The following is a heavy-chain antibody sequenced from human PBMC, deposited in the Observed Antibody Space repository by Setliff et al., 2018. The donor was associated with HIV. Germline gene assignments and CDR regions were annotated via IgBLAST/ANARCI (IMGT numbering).Heavy chain of an antibody. V-gene: IGHV1-8*02. D-gene: IGHD1-20*01. CDR2: MNPGSRNT. J-gene: IGHJ4*02. CDR3: ARKSLSGTIDY. CDR1: GYTFTNYD. Sequence: GASVKVSCKPSGYTFTNYDINWVRQAAGQGLEWMGWMNPGSRNTGYAQRLEGRVTMTRDTSIGTAYMELNRLKSDDTAVYFCARKSLSGTIDYWGQGTLVTVSS.